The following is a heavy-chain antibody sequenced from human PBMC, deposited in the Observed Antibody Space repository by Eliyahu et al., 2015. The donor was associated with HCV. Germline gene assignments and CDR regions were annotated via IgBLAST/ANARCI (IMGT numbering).Heavy chain of an antibody. CDR1: GGTFSSYA. CDR3: ARGRIRGYSYGHFDY. D-gene: IGHD5-18*01. Sequence: QVQLVQSGAEVKKPGSSVKVSCKASGGTFSSYAXSWVPPGCYRHPGQGLEWMGGIIPIFGTANYAQKFQGRVTITADESTSTAYMELSSLRSEDTAVYYCARGRIRGYSYGHFDYWGQGTLVTVSS. CDR2: IIPIFGTA. J-gene: IGHJ4*02. V-gene: IGHV1-69*01.